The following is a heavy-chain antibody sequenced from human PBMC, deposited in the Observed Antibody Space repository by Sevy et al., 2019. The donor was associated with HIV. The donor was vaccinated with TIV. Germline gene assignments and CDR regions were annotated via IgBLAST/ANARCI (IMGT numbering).Heavy chain of an antibody. J-gene: IGHJ6*02. CDR1: GFTFTNYP. V-gene: IGHV3-23*01. CDR3: VKWYCSTITCYDDDFWNPYYYYGMDV. D-gene: IGHD3-3*01. Sequence: GGSLRLSCAAFGFTFTNYPMSWVRQSPGKGLEWVAGISAGGDTTYYADSVVGRFTITRNNSKNAVYLQMNSLGAEDTAIYFGVKWYCSTITCYDDDFWNPYYYYGMDVWGQGKTVTVSS. CDR2: ISAGGDTT.